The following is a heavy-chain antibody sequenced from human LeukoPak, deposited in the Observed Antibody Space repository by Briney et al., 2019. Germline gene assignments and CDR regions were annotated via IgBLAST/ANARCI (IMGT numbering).Heavy chain of an antibody. Sequence: GGSLRLSCAASTHTFSGKYMRWVRQAPGKGLEWVSYISSSSGNIYYADSVKGRFTISRDNAKTSLYLQMNSLRAEDTALYYCARDRGGIGYYMDVWGKGTTVTVSS. V-gene: IGHV3-48*01. CDR1: THTFSGKY. CDR2: ISSSSGNI. CDR3: ARDRGGIGYYMDV. D-gene: IGHD3-16*02. J-gene: IGHJ6*03.